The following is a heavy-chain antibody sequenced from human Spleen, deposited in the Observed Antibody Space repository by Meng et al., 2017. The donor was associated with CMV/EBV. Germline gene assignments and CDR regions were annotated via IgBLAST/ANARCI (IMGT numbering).Heavy chain of an antibody. V-gene: IGHV4-34*01. CDR1: GGSFSGYY. CDR3: AERSGRLVPIDY. D-gene: IGHD6-19*01. Sequence: VQLQQGGAGLLKPLETLSLTCAVYGGSFSGYYWSWIRQPPGKGLEWIGEINHSGSTNYNPSLKSRVTISVDTSKNQFSLKLSSVTAADTAVYYCAERSGRLVPIDYWGQGTLVTVSS. J-gene: IGHJ4*02. CDR2: INHSGST.